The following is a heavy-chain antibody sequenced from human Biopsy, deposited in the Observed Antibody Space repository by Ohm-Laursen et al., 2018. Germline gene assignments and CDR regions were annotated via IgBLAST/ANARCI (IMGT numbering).Heavy chain of an antibody. CDR2: IYTSGIT. D-gene: IGHD1-14*01. CDR1: GGPLSSYS. CDR3: ARDRDRRGWFDP. Sequence: ETLSLTCTVSGGPLSSYSWSWIRQPAGEGLEWIGQIYTSGITNYNPSLKSRVTMSVDTSKNKFSLRVSSVTAADTAVYYCARDRDRRGWFDPWGQGTLVTVSS. J-gene: IGHJ5*02. V-gene: IGHV4-4*07.